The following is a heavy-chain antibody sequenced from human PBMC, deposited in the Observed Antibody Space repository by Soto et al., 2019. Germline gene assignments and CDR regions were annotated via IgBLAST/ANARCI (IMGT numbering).Heavy chain of an antibody. J-gene: IGHJ4*02. V-gene: IGHV3-53*01. D-gene: IGHD2-8*02. CDR2: IYSDGST. CDR1: GFTVSSNY. Sequence: LRLSCAASGFTVSSNYMSWVRQAPGKGLEWVSIIYSDGSTYYADSVKGRFTISRDNSKNTLYLQMNSLRAEDTAVYYCATVGTDHSYYFDYWGQGTLVTVSS. CDR3: ATVGTDHSYYFDY.